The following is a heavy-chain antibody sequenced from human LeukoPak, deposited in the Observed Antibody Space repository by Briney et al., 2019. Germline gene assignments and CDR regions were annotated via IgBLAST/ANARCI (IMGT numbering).Heavy chain of an antibody. CDR1: GYSISSGYY. J-gene: IGHJ4*02. Sequence: SETLSLTCTVSGYSISSGYYWGWIRQPPGKGLEWIGSIYHSGSTYYNPSLNSRVTISVDTAKNQFSLKLSSVTAADTAVYYCAKIHVWGSYRDDFDYWGQGTLVTVSS. CDR3: AKIHVWGSYRDDFDY. CDR2: IYHSGST. D-gene: IGHD3-16*02. V-gene: IGHV4-38-2*02.